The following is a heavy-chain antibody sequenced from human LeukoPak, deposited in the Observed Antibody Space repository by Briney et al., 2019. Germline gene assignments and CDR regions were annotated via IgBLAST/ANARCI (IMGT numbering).Heavy chain of an antibody. CDR3: ATSRVFDY. V-gene: IGHV3-11*04. J-gene: IGHJ4*02. CDR2: INSAGDNI. Sequence: GGSLRLSCVASGFTFSDYFMSWIRQAPGKGLEWLSFINSAGDNIYYADSVKGRFTISRDNAKKILYLEMNSLRMEDTAIYYCATSRVFDYWGQGTLVTVSS. CDR1: GFTFSDYF.